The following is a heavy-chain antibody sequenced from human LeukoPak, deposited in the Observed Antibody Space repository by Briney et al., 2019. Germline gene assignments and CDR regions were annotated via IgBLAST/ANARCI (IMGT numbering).Heavy chain of an antibody. V-gene: IGHV3-74*01. CDR2: INGDGSST. CDR1: GFSFSSYW. Sequence: PGGSLRLSCAASGFSFSSYWMHWVRQGPGKGLVWVARINGDGSSTAYADSVKGRLTISRDNAKNTLSLQMNSLRAEDTAVYYCAREGLYCSNDVCFRAAFDYWGQGTPVTVSS. D-gene: IGHD2-8*01. J-gene: IGHJ4*02. CDR3: AREGLYCSNDVCFRAAFDY.